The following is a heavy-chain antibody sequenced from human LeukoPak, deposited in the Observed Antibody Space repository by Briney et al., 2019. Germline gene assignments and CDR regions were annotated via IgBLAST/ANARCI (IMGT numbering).Heavy chain of an antibody. J-gene: IGHJ3*02. CDR1: GLTVSSNY. V-gene: IGHV3-53*01. CDR3: ARVVTTVAFDI. Sequence: PGGSLRLSCAASGLTVSSNYMSWVRQAPGKGLEWVSVIYSGGSTYYADSVKGRFTISRDNSKNTLYLQMNSLRAEDTAVYYCARVVTTVAFDIWGQGTMVTVSS. D-gene: IGHD4-17*01. CDR2: IYSGGST.